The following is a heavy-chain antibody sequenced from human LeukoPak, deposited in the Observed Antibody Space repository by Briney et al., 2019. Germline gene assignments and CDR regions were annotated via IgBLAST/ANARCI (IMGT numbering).Heavy chain of an antibody. Sequence: GSLRLSCVASGFTFSRYWMSWVRQSPRKGLEWVANIKQGGGEIYYMDSVKGRFTISRDNAKNSLYLQMNSLRAEDTAVYYCARDGGWNRFDYWGQGTLVTVSS. CDR3: ARDGGWNRFDY. CDR1: GFTFSRYW. CDR2: IKQGGGEI. D-gene: IGHD1-1*01. V-gene: IGHV3-7*01. J-gene: IGHJ4*02.